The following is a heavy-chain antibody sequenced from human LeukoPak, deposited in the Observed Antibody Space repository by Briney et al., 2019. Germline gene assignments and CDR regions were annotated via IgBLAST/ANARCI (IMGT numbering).Heavy chain of an antibody. V-gene: IGHV3-53*01. J-gene: IGHJ5*02. Sequence: GGSLRLSCAASGFTFSSYSMNWVRQAPGRGLEWVSVIYSGGTTYYANSVKGRFTISRDSSKNTMYLQMNSLRVEDTAMYYCGRDVGPWGQGTLVTVSS. CDR1: GFTFSSYS. CDR2: IYSGGTT. CDR3: GRDVGP.